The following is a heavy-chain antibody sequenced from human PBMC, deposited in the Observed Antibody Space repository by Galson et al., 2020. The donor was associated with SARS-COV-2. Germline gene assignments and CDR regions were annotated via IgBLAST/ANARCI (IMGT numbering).Heavy chain of an antibody. V-gene: IGHV3-11*06. J-gene: IGHJ1*01. CDR1: GFTFSDYY. CDR3: ARNGRDCSGGICYGAEYFQY. CDR2: ISSSGSYT. Sequence: GESLKISCVASGFTFSDYYMSWIRQAPGKGLEWISSISSSGSYTNYADPVKGRFTISRDNAKNSLYLQMNSLRAEDTALYFCARNGRDCSGGICYGAEYFQYWGQGNPVTVSS. D-gene: IGHD2-15*01.